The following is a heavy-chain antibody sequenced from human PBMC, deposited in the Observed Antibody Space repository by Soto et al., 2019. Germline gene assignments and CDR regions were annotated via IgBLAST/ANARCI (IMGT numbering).Heavy chain of an antibody. J-gene: IGHJ3*02. V-gene: IGHV1-8*01. D-gene: IGHD3-22*01. Sequence: QVKLVQSGAEVKKPGASVKVSCKASGYTVTSYDITWVRQATGQGLEWMGWMNPNSGNTGYAHKFQGIATMTRNISISTPYMELSSLRSEDTAVYYCARERVSAFHIWGEGTMVTVSP. CDR2: MNPNSGNT. CDR1: GYTVTSYD. CDR3: ARERVSAFHI.